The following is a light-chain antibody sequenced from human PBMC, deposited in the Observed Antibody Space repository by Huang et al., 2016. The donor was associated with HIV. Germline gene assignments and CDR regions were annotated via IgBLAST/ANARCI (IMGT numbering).Light chain of an antibody. J-gene: IGKJ5*01. CDR2: DAS. Sequence: ETVLTQSPATLSLSPGERATLSCRASQSVNSYLAWYQQKPGQTPRLLIYDASNRATGIPARFIGSGSVTDFTLTISSLEPEDFAVYYCQQRKYWPPITFGQGTRLEIK. CDR1: QSVNSY. CDR3: QQRKYWPPIT. V-gene: IGKV3-11*01.